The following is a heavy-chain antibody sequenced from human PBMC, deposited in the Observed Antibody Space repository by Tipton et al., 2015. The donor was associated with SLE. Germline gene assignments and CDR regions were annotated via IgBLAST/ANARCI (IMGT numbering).Heavy chain of an antibody. CDR1: GYSISSGFY. CDR3: ARVAATDWYFDL. J-gene: IGHJ2*01. V-gene: IGHV4-38-2*02. D-gene: IGHD2-15*01. Sequence: TLSLTCIVSGYSISSGFYWGWIRQPPGKGLEWIGNVYHDGSTFYNPSLKSRVAISIDTSKNQFSLKLNSLTAADTALYYCARVAATDWYFDLWGLGTLVTVSS. CDR2: VYHDGST.